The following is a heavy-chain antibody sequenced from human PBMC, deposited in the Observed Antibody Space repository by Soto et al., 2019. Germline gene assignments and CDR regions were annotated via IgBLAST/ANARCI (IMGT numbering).Heavy chain of an antibody. V-gene: IGHV3-7*01. Sequence: EVQLVQSGGGLVQPGGSLRLSCAASGFTFRNYWMSWVRQTPGKGLEWVANIDQAGNEEYYVDSVEGRFTISRDNARSSLYLQMNSLRAEDSAMYYCARDATHQSNDYWGQGTLVTVSS. D-gene: IGHD1-26*01. CDR1: GFTFRNYW. CDR3: ARDATHQSNDY. CDR2: IDQAGNEE. J-gene: IGHJ4*02.